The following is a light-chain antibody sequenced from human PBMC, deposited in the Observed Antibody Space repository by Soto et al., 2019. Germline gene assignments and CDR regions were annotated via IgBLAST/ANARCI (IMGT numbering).Light chain of an antibody. CDR3: QSYDSSMSGYV. J-gene: IGLJ1*01. V-gene: IGLV1-40*01. CDR2: GNS. CDR1: SSNIGAGYD. Sequence: VLTQPPSVSGAPGQKVTISCTGSSSNIGAGYDVHWYQQLPGTAPKLLIYGNSNRPSGVPDRFSGSKSGTSASLAITGLQAEDEADYYCQSYDSSMSGYVFGTGTKVTVL.